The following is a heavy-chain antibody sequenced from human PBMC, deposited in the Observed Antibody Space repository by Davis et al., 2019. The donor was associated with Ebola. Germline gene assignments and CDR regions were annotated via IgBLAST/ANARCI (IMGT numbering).Heavy chain of an antibody. Sequence: MPSETLSLTCAVFGGSFRDHYWSWIRQPPGKGLEWIGEINHGAITNYNPSLNSRITMSVDTSTEQFSLKLNSVTATDTAMYFCARGTDTTDWYFDLWGRGTLVTVSS. CDR2: INHGAIT. V-gene: IGHV4-34*01. D-gene: IGHD1-1*01. J-gene: IGHJ2*01. CDR3: ARGTDTTDWYFDL. CDR1: GGSFRDHY.